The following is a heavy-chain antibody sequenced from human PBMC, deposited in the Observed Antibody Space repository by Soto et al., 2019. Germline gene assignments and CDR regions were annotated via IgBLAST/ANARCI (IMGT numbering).Heavy chain of an antibody. CDR2: IYHSGST. D-gene: IGHD6-19*01. V-gene: IGHV4-4*02. J-gene: IGHJ4*02. Sequence: QVQLQESGPGLVKPSGTLSLTCDVASGSIRSNNWWSWVRQPPGKGLEWIGEIYHSGSTNYNPSLKSRVTISVEKSKNQFSLKVNSVTAADTAVYYWARGGGWNFDYWGQGALVTVSS. CDR3: ARGGGWNFDY. CDR1: SGSIRSNNW.